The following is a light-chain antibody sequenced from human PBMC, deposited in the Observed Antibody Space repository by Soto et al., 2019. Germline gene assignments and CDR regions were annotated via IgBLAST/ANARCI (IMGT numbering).Light chain of an antibody. J-gene: IGKJ1*01. V-gene: IGKV3-20*01. CDR3: QQYGSSRA. CDR1: QSVSSTY. Sequence: EIVLTQSPGTLSLSPGERATLSCRASQSVSSTYLAWYQQKPGQGPRLLIYGASSSATGIPDRFSGSGSGTDFTLTISRLEPEDFALYYCQQYGSSRAFGQGTKVEIK. CDR2: GAS.